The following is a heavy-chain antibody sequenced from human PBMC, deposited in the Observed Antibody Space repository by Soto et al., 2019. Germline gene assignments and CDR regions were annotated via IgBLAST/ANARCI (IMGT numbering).Heavy chain of an antibody. J-gene: IGHJ4*02. Sequence: QVQLVQSGAEVKKPGASVKVSCKASGYTFTNYHISWVRQAPGQGLECMGWISAYNGNTNYAQKLQGRVTMTTDISTSTAYMELMSQRSGDTAVYYGARDGPPADYWGQGTLVTVSS. V-gene: IGHV1-18*01. CDR2: ISAYNGNT. CDR1: GYTFTNYH. CDR3: ARDGPPADY.